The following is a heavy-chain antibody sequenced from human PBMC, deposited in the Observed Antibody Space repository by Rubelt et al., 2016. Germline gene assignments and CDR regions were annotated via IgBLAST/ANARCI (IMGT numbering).Heavy chain of an antibody. Sequence: VPLVESGGGLVQPGGSLRLSCAASRVTFSGYWMGWVRQAPGKGLEWVAVIWYDGSNSYYADSVKGRFILSRDNSKNTLYLQRKSLRAEDTAVYYCARVKGATHLDYWGQGTLVTVSS. CDR2: IWYDGSNS. D-gene: IGHD1-26*01. CDR1: RVTFSGYW. V-gene: IGHV3-33*08. CDR3: ARVKGATHLDY. J-gene: IGHJ4*02.